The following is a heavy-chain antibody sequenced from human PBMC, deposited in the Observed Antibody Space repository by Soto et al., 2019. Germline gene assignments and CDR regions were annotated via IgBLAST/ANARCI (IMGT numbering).Heavy chain of an antibody. V-gene: IGHV4-34*01. CDR2: INHSGST. CDR1: GGSFSGYY. D-gene: IGHD2-15*01. Sequence: NPSETLSLTCAVYGGSFSGYYWSWIRQPPGRGLEWIGEINHSGSTNYNPSLKSRVTISVDTSKNQFSLKLSSVTAADTAVYYCARVGCSGGSCYRYYYYYMDVWGKGTTVTVSS. J-gene: IGHJ6*03. CDR3: ARVGCSGGSCYRYYYYYMDV.